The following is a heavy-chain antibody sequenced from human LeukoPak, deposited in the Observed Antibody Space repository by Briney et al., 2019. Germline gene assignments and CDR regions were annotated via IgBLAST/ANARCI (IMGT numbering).Heavy chain of an antibody. CDR1: AYTFTSYD. J-gene: IGHJ4*02. CDR2: MNPNSGNT. D-gene: IGHD3-3*01. CDR3: ARGPNYDFWSGYAIDY. Sequence: ASVKVSCKSSAYTFTSYDINWVRQATGQGLEWMGWMNPNSGNTGYAQKFQGRVTMTRNTSISTAYMELSSLRSEDTAVYYCARGPNYDFWSGYAIDYWGQGTLVTVSS. V-gene: IGHV1-8*01.